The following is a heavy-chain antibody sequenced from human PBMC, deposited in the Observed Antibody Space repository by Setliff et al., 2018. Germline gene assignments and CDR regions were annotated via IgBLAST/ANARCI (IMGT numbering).Heavy chain of an antibody. CDR2: ISSTSSSI. Sequence: SLRLSCGASGINFSSHGMDWVRQAPGKGLEWVSYISSTSSSIYYADSVKGRFTISRDNAKNSLYLQMDSLRAEDTAVYYCARVGVFGGGYFDFWGQGTLVTVSS. CDR3: ARVGVFGGGYFDF. J-gene: IGHJ4*02. D-gene: IGHD3-16*01. V-gene: IGHV3-48*01. CDR1: GINFSSHG.